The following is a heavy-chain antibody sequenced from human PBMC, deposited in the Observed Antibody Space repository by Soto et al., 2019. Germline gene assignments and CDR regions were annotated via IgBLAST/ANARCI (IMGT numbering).Heavy chain of an antibody. D-gene: IGHD6-13*01. CDR2: SNPSGST. V-gene: IGHV4-34*01. Sequence: QVQLQQWGAGLLKPSETRSLTCAVSGGSFSGYSWSWIRQPPGKGLAWIAESNPSGSTNYNPSLQSRVILSVGTSKGQFSVQLGSVTAAHTAVYYFARGLPLSSSWYRYFQHLGQGTLVTVSS. J-gene: IGHJ1*01. CDR3: ARGLPLSSSWYRYFQH. CDR1: GGSFSGYS.